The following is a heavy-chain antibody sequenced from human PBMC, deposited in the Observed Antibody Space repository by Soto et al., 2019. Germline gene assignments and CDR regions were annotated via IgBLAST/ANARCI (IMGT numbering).Heavy chain of an antibody. J-gene: IGHJ5*02. CDR1: GGSISSYY. Sequence: QVQLQESGPGLVKPSETLSLTCTVSGGSISSYYWSWIRPPPGKGLEWIGYIYYSGRTNYNPSLKSRVTISVDTSKNQFSLKLSSVTAADTAVYYCARGYCSSTICYIWDNWFDPWGQGTLVTVSS. CDR3: ARGYCSSTICYIWDNWFDP. CDR2: IYYSGRT. V-gene: IGHV4-59*01. D-gene: IGHD2-2*02.